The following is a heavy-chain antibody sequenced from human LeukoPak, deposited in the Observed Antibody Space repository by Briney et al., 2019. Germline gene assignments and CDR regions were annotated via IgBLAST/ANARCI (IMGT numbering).Heavy chain of an antibody. Sequence: GGSLRLSCAASGFTFNNYAMSWVRQAPGKGLEWVSTIDYSGGSTYYADSVKGRFTISRDNSKNTLYMRMNSLRAEDTAIYYSAKVPYSDYGSGRPPFMDVWGQGTTVAVS. D-gene: IGHD3-10*01. V-gene: IGHV3-23*01. CDR3: AKVPYSDYGSGRPPFMDV. CDR2: IDYSGGST. J-gene: IGHJ6*02. CDR1: GFTFNNYA.